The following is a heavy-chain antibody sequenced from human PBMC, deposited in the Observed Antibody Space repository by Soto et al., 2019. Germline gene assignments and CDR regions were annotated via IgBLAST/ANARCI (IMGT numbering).Heavy chain of an antibody. CDR2: ISYDGSNK. J-gene: IGHJ4*02. V-gene: IGHV3-30*18. D-gene: IGHD3-10*01. CDR3: AKALLWFGELLSAFDY. CDR1: GFTFSSYG. Sequence: GGSLRLSCAASGFTFSSYGMHWVRQAPGKGLEWVAVISYDGSNKYYADSVKGRFTISRDNSKNTLNLQMNSLRAEDTAVYYCAKALLWFGELLSAFDYWGQGTLVTVSS.